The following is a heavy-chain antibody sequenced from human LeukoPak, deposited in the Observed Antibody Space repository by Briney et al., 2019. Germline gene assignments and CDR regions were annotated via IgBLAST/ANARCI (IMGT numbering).Heavy chain of an antibody. CDR2: ISGSGGCT. CDR3: AKDPWGSGSYYMYYFDS. Sequence: PGGSLRLSCAASGFTFSSYAMSWVRQAPGKGLEWVSAISGSGGCTYYADSVKGRFTISRDNSKTTLYLQMNSLRAEDTAVYYCAKDPWGSGSYYMYYFDSWGQGTLVTVSS. V-gene: IGHV3-23*01. J-gene: IGHJ4*02. D-gene: IGHD3-10*01. CDR1: GFTFSSYA.